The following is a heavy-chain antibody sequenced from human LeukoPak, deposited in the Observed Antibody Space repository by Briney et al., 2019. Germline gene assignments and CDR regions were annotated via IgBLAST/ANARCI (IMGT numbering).Heavy chain of an antibody. J-gene: IGHJ4*02. CDR1: GGSISSGDYY. CDR3: AREVRYSSGWYAYFDY. D-gene: IGHD6-19*01. V-gene: IGHV4-30-4*08. Sequence: PSQTLSLTCTVSGGSISSGDYYWSWIRQPPGKGLEWIGYIYYSGSTYYNPSLKSRVTISVDTSKNQFSLKLSSVTAADTAVYYCAREVRYSSGWYAYFDYWGQGTLVTVSS. CDR2: IYYSGST.